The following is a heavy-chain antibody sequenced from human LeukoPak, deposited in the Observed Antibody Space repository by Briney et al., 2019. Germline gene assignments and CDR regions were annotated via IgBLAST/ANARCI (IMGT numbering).Heavy chain of an antibody. D-gene: IGHD3-10*01. Sequence: PGRFLRLSCAASGFTFSSYGMHWVRQAPGKGLEWVAVISYDGSNKYYADSVKGRFTISRDNSKNTLYLQMNSLRAEDTAVYYCANGGSGSYYYYYYGMDVWGQGTTVTVSS. CDR2: ISYDGSNK. CDR1: GFTFSSYG. V-gene: IGHV3-30*18. CDR3: ANGGSGSYYYYYYGMDV. J-gene: IGHJ6*02.